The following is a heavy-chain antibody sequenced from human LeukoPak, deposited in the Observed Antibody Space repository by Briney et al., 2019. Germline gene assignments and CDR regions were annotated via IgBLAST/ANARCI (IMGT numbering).Heavy chain of an antibody. CDR3: AREPPYYYDSSGYYNWFYP. V-gene: IGHV6-1*01. CDR2: TYYRSKWYN. Sequence: SQTLSLTCAISGDSVSRNSAAWNWIRQSPSRGLEWLGRTYYRSKWYNDYAVSVKSRITINPDTSKNQFSLQLNSVTPEDTAVYYCAREPPYYYDSSGYYNWFYPWGEGTLVTVSS. CDR1: GDSVSRNSAA. J-gene: IGHJ5*02. D-gene: IGHD3-22*01.